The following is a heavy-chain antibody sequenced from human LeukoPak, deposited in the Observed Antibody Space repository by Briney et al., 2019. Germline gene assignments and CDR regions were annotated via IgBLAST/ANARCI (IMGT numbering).Heavy chain of an antibody. D-gene: IGHD6-13*01. V-gene: IGHV3-30*02. J-gene: IGHJ4*02. CDR3: AKSKTGYSSSWPLDY. CDR2: IRYDGSNK. Sequence: PGGSLRLSCAASGFTFSSYGMHWVRQAPGKGLEWVAFIRYDGSNKYYADSVKGRFTISRDNSKNTLYLQMNSLRAEDTAVYYCAKSKTGYSSSWPLDYWGQGTLVTVSS. CDR1: GFTFSSYG.